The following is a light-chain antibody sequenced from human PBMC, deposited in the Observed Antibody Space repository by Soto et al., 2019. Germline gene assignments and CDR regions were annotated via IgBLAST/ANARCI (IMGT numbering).Light chain of an antibody. CDR1: QSISSW. J-gene: IGKJ2*01. CDR2: KAS. CDR3: QQYNSYSPMYT. V-gene: IGKV1-5*03. Sequence: DIQMTQSPSTLSASVGDRVTITCRASQSISSWLAWYQQKPGKAPKLLIYKASSLASGVPSRFSGSGSGTEGTLTISSRQPDDLATYYCQQYNSYSPMYTFGQGTKLDIK.